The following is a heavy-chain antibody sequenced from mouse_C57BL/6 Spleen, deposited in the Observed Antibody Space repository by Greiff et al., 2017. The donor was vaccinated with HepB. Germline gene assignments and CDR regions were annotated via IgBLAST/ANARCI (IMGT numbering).Heavy chain of an antibody. V-gene: IGHV1-85*01. CDR3: ARGAYYYGSSYWYFDV. Sequence: VQLVESGPELVKPGASVKLSCKASGYTFTSYDINWVKQRPGQGLEWIGWIYPRDGSTKYNEKFKGKATLTVDTSSSTAYMELHSLTSEDSAVYFCARGAYYYGSSYWYFDVWGTGTTVTVSS. CDR1: GYTFTSYD. J-gene: IGHJ1*03. CDR2: IYPRDGST. D-gene: IGHD1-1*01.